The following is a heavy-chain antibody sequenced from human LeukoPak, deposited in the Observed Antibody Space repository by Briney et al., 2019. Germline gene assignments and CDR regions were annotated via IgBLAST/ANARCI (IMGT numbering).Heavy chain of an antibody. Sequence: ASVKVSCKASGYTFTSYGISWVRQAPGQGLEWMGWISAYNGNTNYAQKLQGRVTMTTDTSTSTAYMELRSLRSDDTAVYYCARDEASLARAEYFQHWGQGTLITVSS. CDR3: ARDEASLARAEYFQH. CDR2: ISAYNGNT. V-gene: IGHV1-18*01. CDR1: GYTFTSYG. D-gene: IGHD6-6*01. J-gene: IGHJ1*01.